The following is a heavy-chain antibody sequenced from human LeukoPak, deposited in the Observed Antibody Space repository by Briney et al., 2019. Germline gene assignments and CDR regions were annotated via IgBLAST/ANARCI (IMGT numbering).Heavy chain of an antibody. J-gene: IGHJ4*02. CDR3: ARHLTSSRGGSGSSQGRFDF. Sequence: PSETLSLTCTVSGGSISSSDYYWGWIRQPPGKGPEWIGSIYYSGRTYYNSSLNSRVTISVDTSKSQFSLNLNSVTAADTAVYYCARHLTSSRGGSGSSQGRFDFWGQGSLVTISS. D-gene: IGHD3-22*01. CDR2: IYYSGRT. V-gene: IGHV4-39*01. CDR1: GGSISSSDYY.